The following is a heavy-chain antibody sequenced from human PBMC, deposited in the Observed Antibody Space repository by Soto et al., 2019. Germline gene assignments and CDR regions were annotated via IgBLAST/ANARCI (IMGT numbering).Heavy chain of an antibody. CDR3: ARVSVAGYYDSSGPAMGAFDI. CDR2: IIPIFGTA. Sequence: SVKVSCKASGGTFSSYAISWVRQAPGQGLEWMGGIIPIFGTANYAQKFQGRVPITADESTSKAYMELSSLRSEDTAVYYCARVSVAGYYDSSGPAMGAFDIWGQGTMVTVSS. CDR1: GGTFSSYA. D-gene: IGHD3-22*01. V-gene: IGHV1-69*13. J-gene: IGHJ3*02.